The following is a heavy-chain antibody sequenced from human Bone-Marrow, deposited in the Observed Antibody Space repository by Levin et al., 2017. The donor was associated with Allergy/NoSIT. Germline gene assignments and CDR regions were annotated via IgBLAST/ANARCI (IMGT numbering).Heavy chain of an antibody. J-gene: IGHJ5*02. CDR1: GFTFSSYG. D-gene: IGHD3-16*02. CDR2: IWYDGSNK. Sequence: PGGSLRLSCAASGFTFSSYGMHWVRQAPGKGLEWVAVIWYDGSNKYYADSVKGRFIISRDNSKNTLYLQMNSLRAEDTAVYYCARDVIMITFGGVIWNNWFDPWGQGTLVTVSS. V-gene: IGHV3-33*01. CDR3: ARDVIMITFGGVIWNNWFDP.